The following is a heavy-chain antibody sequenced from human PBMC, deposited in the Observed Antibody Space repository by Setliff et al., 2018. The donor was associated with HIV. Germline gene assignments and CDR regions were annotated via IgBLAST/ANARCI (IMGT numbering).Heavy chain of an antibody. D-gene: IGHD1-1*01. CDR3: ARGDSLLESIVWFDR. V-gene: IGHV1-69*13. CDR1: GGSFSSYG. Sequence: RASVKVSCKVSGGSFSSYGFTWVRQAPGQGLEWMGGLIPLCGSANYPQKFQGRVTMTADESTRTVYMELSRLRFEDTAMYYCARGDSLLESIVWFDRWGQGTLVTVSS. J-gene: IGHJ5*02. CDR2: LIPLCGSA.